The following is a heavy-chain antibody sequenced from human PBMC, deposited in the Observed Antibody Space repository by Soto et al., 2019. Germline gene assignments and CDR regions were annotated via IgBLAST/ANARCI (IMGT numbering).Heavy chain of an antibody. Sequence: PSETLSLTCTVSGGSISNFYWAWIRQSPGKGLEWIGYIHSSGNTDYNAPLKSRVTISIDTSKNQFSLKLTSVTAADTAVYYCVRRLGESGYYGHWGQGTLVTSPQ. CDR2: IHSSGNT. CDR1: GGSISNFY. V-gene: IGHV4-59*08. CDR3: VRRLGESGYYGH. J-gene: IGHJ4*02. D-gene: IGHD3-3*01.